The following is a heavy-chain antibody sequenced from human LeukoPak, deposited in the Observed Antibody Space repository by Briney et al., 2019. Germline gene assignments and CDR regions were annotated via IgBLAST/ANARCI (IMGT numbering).Heavy chain of an antibody. Sequence: GGSLRLSCAASGFTFSSYGMSWVRQAPGKGLEWVSAISGSGGSTYCADSVKGRFTISRDNSKNTLYLQMNSLRAEDTAVYYCAKSGAMDYYYYMDVWGKGTTVTISS. D-gene: IGHD2-2*01. CDR3: AKSGAMDYYYYMDV. CDR1: GFTFSSYG. V-gene: IGHV3-23*01. J-gene: IGHJ6*03. CDR2: ISGSGGST.